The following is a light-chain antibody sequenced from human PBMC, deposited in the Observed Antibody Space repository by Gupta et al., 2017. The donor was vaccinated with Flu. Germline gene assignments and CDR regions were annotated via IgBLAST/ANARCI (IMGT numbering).Light chain of an antibody. CDR2: WAS. Sequence: DIVMTQSPDSLAVSLGERATINCKSSQSVLYSSNNKNYLAWYQQKPGQPPNLLIYWASTRESGVPDRFSGSGSGTDFTLTISSLQAEDVAFYYCHQYYSTPYTFGQGTKLEIK. J-gene: IGKJ2*01. CDR1: QSVLYSSNNKNY. CDR3: HQYYSTPYT. V-gene: IGKV4-1*01.